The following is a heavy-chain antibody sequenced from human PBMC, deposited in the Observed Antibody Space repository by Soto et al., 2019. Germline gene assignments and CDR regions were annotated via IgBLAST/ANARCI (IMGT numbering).Heavy chain of an antibody. CDR1: GYTFTSYG. V-gene: IGHV1-18*04. Sequence: ASVKVSCKASGYTFTSYGISWVRQAPGQGLEWMGWISAHNGNTNYAQKLQGRVTMTTDTSTSTAYMELRSLRSDDTAVYYCARIQAPIVVVPAATNWFDPWGQGTLVTVSS. CDR2: ISAHNGNT. D-gene: IGHD2-2*01. CDR3: ARIQAPIVVVPAATNWFDP. J-gene: IGHJ5*02.